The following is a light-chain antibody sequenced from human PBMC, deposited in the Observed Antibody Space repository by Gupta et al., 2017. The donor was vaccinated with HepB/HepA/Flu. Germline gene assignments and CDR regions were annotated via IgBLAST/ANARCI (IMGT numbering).Light chain of an antibody. Sequence: EIVLTQSPDFQSVTPKEKVTITCRATQSIGTSLHWYPQKPRPSPKLLIKYTSQSFSGVPSRFSGSGSGTEFTLTINSLEAEDAATYFCQQTFTLPWTFGQGTKVEIK. V-gene: IGKV6-21*01. CDR1: QSIGTS. J-gene: IGKJ1*01. CDR2: YTS. CDR3: QQTFTLPWT.